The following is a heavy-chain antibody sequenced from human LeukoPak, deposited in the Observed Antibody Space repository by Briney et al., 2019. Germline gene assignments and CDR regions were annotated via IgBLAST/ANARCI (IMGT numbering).Heavy chain of an antibody. J-gene: IGHJ4*02. D-gene: IGHD2-21*02. CDR2: MNPHSGHT. CDR1: GYSFTSFD. V-gene: IGHV1-8*01. CDR3: TRGFFADGNGDYNKELDF. Sequence: ASVKVSCKASGYSFTSFDVNWVRQATGQGLEWMGWMNPHSGHTGYAQKSQGRVTMTSDTSISTAFMELSSLGSEDTAVYYCTRGFFADGNGDYNKELDFWGQGTQVTVSS.